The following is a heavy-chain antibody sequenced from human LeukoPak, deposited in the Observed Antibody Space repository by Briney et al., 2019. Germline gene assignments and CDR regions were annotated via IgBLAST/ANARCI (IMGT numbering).Heavy chain of an antibody. CDR2: IYNSGNT. CDR3: AREGYDCSITSCPLGY. D-gene: IGHD2-2*01. CDR1: GFTVSNNY. V-gene: IGHV3-66*01. Sequence: PGGSLRLSCAASGFTVSNNYMSWVRQAPGKGLEGVSVIYNSGNTYYADSVKGRFTISRDKSKNTLYLQMKGLRAEDTAVYYCAREGYDCSITSCPLGYWGQGTLVTVSS. J-gene: IGHJ4*02.